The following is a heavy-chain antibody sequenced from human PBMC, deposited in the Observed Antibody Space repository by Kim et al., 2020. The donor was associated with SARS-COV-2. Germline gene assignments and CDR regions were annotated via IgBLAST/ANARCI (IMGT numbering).Heavy chain of an antibody. J-gene: IGHJ6*02. CDR1: GFTFSSYG. V-gene: IGHV3-30*18. CDR2: ISYDGSNK. D-gene: IGHD3-10*01. CDR3: AKEGFREDGSGSYYRVNYYYGMDV. Sequence: GGSLRLSCAASGFTFSSYGMHWVRQAPGKGLEWVAVISYDGSNKYYADSVKGRFTISRDNSKNTLYLQMNSLRAEDTAVYYCAKEGFREDGSGSYYRVNYYYGMDVWGQGTTVTVSS.